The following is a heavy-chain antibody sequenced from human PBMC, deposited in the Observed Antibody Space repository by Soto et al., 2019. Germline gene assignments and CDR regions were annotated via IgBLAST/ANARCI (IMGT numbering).Heavy chain of an antibody. D-gene: IGHD6-6*01. CDR3: AREAGRGRNDEQLASLMEFDY. Sequence: GGSLRLSCAASGFTFSSYWMHWVRQAPGKGLVWVSRINSDGSSTSYADSVKGRFTISRDNAKNTLYLQMNSLRAEDTAVYYCAREAGRGRNDEQLASLMEFDYWGQGTLVTVSS. CDR2: INSDGSST. J-gene: IGHJ4*02. V-gene: IGHV3-74*01. CDR1: GFTFSSYW.